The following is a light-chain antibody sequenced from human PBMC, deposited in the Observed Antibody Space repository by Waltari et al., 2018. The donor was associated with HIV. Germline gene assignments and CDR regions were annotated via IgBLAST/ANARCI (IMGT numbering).Light chain of an antibody. J-gene: IGKJ2*01. V-gene: IGKV2-28*01. CDR3: MQALQSHT. Sequence: DIVMIQSPLSLPVTPGEPASISCRSSQSLLHRNGYNYLDWYLQKPGQSPQLLIYLGSNRASGVPDRFSGSGSGTDFTLKISRVEAEDVGIYYCMQALQSHTFGQGTKLEIK. CDR2: LGS. CDR1: QSLLHRNGYNY.